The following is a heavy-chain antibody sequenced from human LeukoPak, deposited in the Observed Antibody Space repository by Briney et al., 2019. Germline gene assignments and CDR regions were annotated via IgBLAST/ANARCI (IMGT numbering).Heavy chain of an antibody. CDR1: GGSFRGYY. V-gene: IGHV4-34*01. J-gene: IGHJ4*02. CDR2: INHSGRT. D-gene: IGHD1-26*01. CDR3: ARGYGGSLSGYYFDY. Sequence: EPSETLSLTCAVYGGSFRGYYWSWIRQPPGKGLEWIGEINHSGRTDYNPSLKSRVTTSVDTSKNQISLKLRSVTAADTAVYYCARGYGGSLSGYYFDYWGQGSLVTVSS.